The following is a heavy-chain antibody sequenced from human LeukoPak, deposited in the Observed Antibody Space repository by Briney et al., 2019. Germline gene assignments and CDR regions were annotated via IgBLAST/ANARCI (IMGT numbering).Heavy chain of an antibody. V-gene: IGHV3-53*01. CDR1: GFTVSSNY. CDR3: ARGTRYNWFDP. Sequence: PGGPLRLSCAASGFTVSSNYMSWVRQAPGKGLEWVSVIYSGGSTYYADTVKGRFTISRDNSKNTLYLQMNSLRAEDTAVYYCARGTRYNWFDPWGQGTLVTVSS. J-gene: IGHJ5*02. CDR2: IYSGGST.